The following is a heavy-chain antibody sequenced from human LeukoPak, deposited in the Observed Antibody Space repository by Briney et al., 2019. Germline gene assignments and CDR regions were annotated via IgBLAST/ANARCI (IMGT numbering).Heavy chain of an antibody. V-gene: IGHV3-7*04. CDR3: ARVPDYGGNRWFDP. Sequence: GGSLRLSCAASGFTFSSYWMSWVRQAPGKGLEWVANIKQDGSEKYYVDSVKGRFTISRDNAKNSLYLQMNSLRAEDTAVYYCARVPDYGGNRWFDPWGQGTLVTVSS. CDR2: IKQDGSEK. J-gene: IGHJ5*02. CDR1: GFTFSSYW. D-gene: IGHD4-23*01.